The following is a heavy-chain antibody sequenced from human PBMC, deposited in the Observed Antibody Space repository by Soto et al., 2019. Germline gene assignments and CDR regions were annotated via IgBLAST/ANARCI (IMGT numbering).Heavy chain of an antibody. CDR1: GFTFSSYA. D-gene: IGHD2-15*01. CDR3: ANKYCSGGSCYSAFDI. V-gene: IGHV3-23*01. J-gene: IGHJ3*02. Sequence: GGSLRLSCAASGFTFSSYAMSWVRQAPGKGLEWVSAISGSGGSTYYADSVKGRFTISRDNSKNTLYLQMNSLRAEDTAVYYCANKYCSGGSCYSAFDIWGQGTMVTV. CDR2: ISGSGGST.